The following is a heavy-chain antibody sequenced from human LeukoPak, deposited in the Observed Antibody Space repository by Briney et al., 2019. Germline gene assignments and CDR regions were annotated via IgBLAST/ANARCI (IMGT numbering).Heavy chain of an antibody. CDR1: GGSISSGDYY. J-gene: IGHJ6*02. CDR2: IYYSGST. V-gene: IGHV4-30-4*01. Sequence: SETLSLTCTVSGGSISSGDYYWSWIRQPPGKGLEWIGYIYYSGSTYYNPSLKCRVTISVDTSKNQFSLKLSSVTAADTAVYYCARDLDYYGMDVWGQGTTVTVSS. CDR3: ARDLDYYGMDV.